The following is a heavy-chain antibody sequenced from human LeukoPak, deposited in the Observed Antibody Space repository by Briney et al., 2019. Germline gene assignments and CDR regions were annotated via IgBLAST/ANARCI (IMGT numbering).Heavy chain of an antibody. CDR3: ARRVIAAPYYFDY. D-gene: IGHD6-6*01. CDR1: GGSFSGYY. CDR2: INHSGST. Sequence: PSETLSLTCAVSGGSFSGYYWTWIRQPPGKGLEWIGEINHSGSTYYNPSLKSRVTISVDTSKNQFSLKLSSVTAADTAVYYCARRVIAAPYYFDYWGQGTLVTVSS. J-gene: IGHJ4*02. V-gene: IGHV4-34*01.